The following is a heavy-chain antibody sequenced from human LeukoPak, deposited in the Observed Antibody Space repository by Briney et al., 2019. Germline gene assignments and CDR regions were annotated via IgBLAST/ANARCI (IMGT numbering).Heavy chain of an antibody. V-gene: IGHV4-59*01. CDR2: IYYTGST. CDR1: GGSISSYF. J-gene: IGHJ4*02. Sequence: SETLSLTCTVSGGSISSYFWSWIRQPPGKGLEWIGYIYYTGSTNYNPSLKSRVTISVDTSKNQFSLKLSSVTAADTAVYYCARGGDCYSETHCVFDYWGQGTQVTVSS. D-gene: IGHD2-21*02. CDR3: ARGGDCYSETHCVFDY.